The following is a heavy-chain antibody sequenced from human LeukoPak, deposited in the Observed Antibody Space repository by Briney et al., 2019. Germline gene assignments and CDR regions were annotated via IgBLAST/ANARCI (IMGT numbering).Heavy chain of an antibody. CDR2: INSRSNNM. CDR3: ARDRYGLFDY. J-gene: IGHJ4*02. Sequence: GGSLRLSCEASGFILSEYYMSWIRQAPGKGLEGVSSINSRSNNMDYADSVKGRFTISRDNAKNSLYLQMNSLRAEDTAVYYCARDRYGLFDYWGQGTPVTVSS. CDR1: GFILSEYY. V-gene: IGHV3-11*01. D-gene: IGHD3-16*02.